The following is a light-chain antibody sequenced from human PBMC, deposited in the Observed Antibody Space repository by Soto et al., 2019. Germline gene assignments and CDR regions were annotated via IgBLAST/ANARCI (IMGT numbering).Light chain of an antibody. J-gene: IGKJ5*01. Sequence: EIVMTQSPATLSVSPGERAALSCRASQRVSINVAWYQQKSGHAPRLLMYGSSTRATGIPARFSGSGSGTEFTLTISSLQSEDVAVYYCQQYNDWPPLITFGQGTRLEIK. CDR3: QQYNDWPPLIT. V-gene: IGKV3-15*01. CDR1: QRVSIN. CDR2: GSS.